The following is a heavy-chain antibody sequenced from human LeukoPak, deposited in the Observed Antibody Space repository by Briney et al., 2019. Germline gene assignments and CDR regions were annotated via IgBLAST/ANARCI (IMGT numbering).Heavy chain of an antibody. D-gene: IGHD6-13*01. Sequence: GGPLRLSCAASGFTFSSYSMNWVRQAPGKGLEWLSYITSGSGTIFYADSVKGRFTISRDNAKNSLFLQMNSLRAEDTAVYYCATWSGAAAGRSDYWGQGIMVTVSS. CDR3: ATWSGAAAGRSDY. CDR2: ITSGSGTI. CDR1: GFTFSSYS. V-gene: IGHV3-48*04. J-gene: IGHJ4*02.